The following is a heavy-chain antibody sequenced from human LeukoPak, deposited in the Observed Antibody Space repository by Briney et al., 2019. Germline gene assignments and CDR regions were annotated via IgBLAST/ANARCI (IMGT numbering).Heavy chain of an antibody. Sequence: PSETLSLTCAVYGGSFSSYYWSWIRQPAGKGLEWIGRIYTSGSTNYNPSLKSRVTMSVDTSKNQFSLKLSSVTAADTAVYYCARSYDVDYYYYYGMDVWGQGTTVTVSS. J-gene: IGHJ6*02. D-gene: IGHD3-3*01. CDR1: GGSFSSYY. V-gene: IGHV4-59*10. CDR2: IYTSGST. CDR3: ARSYDVDYYYYYGMDV.